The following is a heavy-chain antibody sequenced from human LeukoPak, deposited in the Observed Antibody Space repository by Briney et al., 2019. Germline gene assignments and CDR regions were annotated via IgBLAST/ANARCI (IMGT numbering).Heavy chain of an antibody. CDR3: ARDGYTYGYGTLDY. V-gene: IGHV4-61*01. Sequence: PSVTLSLTCIVSDGAISSGNYYWGWIRQPPGKGLEWIGNIYYSGSTNYNPSLKSRVTISVDTSKNQFSLKLSSVTAADTAVYYCARDGYTYGYGTLDYWGQGTLVTVSS. CDR2: IYYSGST. D-gene: IGHD5-18*01. CDR1: DGAISSGNYY. J-gene: IGHJ4*02.